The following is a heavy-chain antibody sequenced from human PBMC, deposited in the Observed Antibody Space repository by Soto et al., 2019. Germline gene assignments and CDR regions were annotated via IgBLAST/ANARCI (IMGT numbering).Heavy chain of an antibody. CDR2: IYYSGST. J-gene: IGHJ6*02. CDR1: GGSISSSIYY. D-gene: IGHD3-10*01. Sequence: SETLSLTCTVSGGSISSSIYYWGWIRQPPGKGLEWIGSIYYSGSTYYNPSLKSRVTISVDTSKNQFSLKLSSVTAADTAVYYCARLGVWFGEENYYYGMDVWGQGTTVT. V-gene: IGHV4-39*01. CDR3: ARLGVWFGEENYYYGMDV.